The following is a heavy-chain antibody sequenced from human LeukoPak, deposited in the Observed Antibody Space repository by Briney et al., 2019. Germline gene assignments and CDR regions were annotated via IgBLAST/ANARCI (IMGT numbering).Heavy chain of an antibody. D-gene: IGHD3-16*01. Sequence: ASVKVSCKASGYTFTGYYMHWVRQAPGRGLEWMGWINPNSGDTNYAQKFQGWVTMTRDTSISTAYMELSRLRSDDTAVYYCARAYVAYFDYWGQATLVTVSS. V-gene: IGHV1-2*04. CDR3: ARAYVAYFDY. CDR1: GYTFTGYY. J-gene: IGHJ4*02. CDR2: INPNSGDT.